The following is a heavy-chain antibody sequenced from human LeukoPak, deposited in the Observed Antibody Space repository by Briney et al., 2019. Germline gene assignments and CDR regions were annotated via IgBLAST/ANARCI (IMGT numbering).Heavy chain of an antibody. CDR3: AREASRGDYDY. J-gene: IGHJ4*02. CDR1: GFTFSSYE. D-gene: IGHD4-17*01. Sequence: GGSLRLSCAASGFTFSSYEMNWVRQAPGKGLEWVSYISSSGSTIYYADSVKGRFTIARDNAKNSVYLEMNSLRADDTAVYYCAREASRGDYDYWGQGTLVTVSS. V-gene: IGHV3-48*03. CDR2: ISSSGSTI.